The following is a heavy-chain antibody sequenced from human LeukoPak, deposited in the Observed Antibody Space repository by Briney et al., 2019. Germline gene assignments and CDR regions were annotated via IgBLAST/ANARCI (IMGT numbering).Heavy chain of an antibody. D-gene: IGHD1-26*01. V-gene: IGHV3-23*01. CDR3: AKDQKEWEPESDAFDI. CDR2: ISGSGGST. J-gene: IGHJ3*02. Sequence: QPGGSLRLSCAASGFTFSSYAMSWVRQAPGKGLEWVSAISGSGGSTYYADSVKGRFTISRGNSKNTLYLQMNSLRAEDTAVCYCAKDQKEWEPESDAFDIWGQGTMVTVSS. CDR1: GFTFSSYA.